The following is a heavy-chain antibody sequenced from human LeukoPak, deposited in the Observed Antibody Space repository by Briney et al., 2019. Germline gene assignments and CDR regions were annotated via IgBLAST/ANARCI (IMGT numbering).Heavy chain of an antibody. CDR1: GGSISSYH. CDR2: ININEGP. Sequence: RPSETLSLTCTVSGGSISSYHWSWVRQPAGKGLEWIGHININEGPKYNPSLRSRVSMSADTSRNQYSLKLSSVTAADTAVYFCARDGDSYGPDFDYWGRGTLVTVSS. D-gene: IGHD5-18*01. V-gene: IGHV4-4*07. CDR3: ARDGDSYGPDFDY. J-gene: IGHJ4*02.